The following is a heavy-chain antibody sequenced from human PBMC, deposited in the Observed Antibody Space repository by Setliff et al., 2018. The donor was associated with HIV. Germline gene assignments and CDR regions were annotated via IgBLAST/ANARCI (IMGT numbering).Heavy chain of an antibody. CDR3: AGGRSGFNWFDI. Sequence: SVKVSCKASGGTFSSYAISWVRQAPGQGLEWMGGIIPIFGTANYAQKFQGRVTITADESTSTAYMELSSLRSEDTAVYYCAGGRSGFNWFDIWGQGTLVTVSS. D-gene: IGHD3-22*01. CDR2: IIPIFGTA. CDR1: GGTFSSYA. J-gene: IGHJ5*02. V-gene: IGHV1-69*13.